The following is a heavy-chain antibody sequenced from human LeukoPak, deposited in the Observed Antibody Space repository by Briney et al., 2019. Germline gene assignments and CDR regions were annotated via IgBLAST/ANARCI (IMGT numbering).Heavy chain of an antibody. J-gene: IGHJ4*02. CDR1: GCSFSGYA. CDR2: ISGSGLST. CDR3: AKLPGDYGPY. D-gene: IGHD4-17*01. Sequence: GGSLRLSCAASGCSFSGYAMNWVRQAPGKGLEWVSYISGSGLSTYYADSVKGRFTISRDNSKNTLYLQMHSLRAEDTAVYYCAKLPGDYGPYWGQGTLVTVSS. V-gene: IGHV3-23*01.